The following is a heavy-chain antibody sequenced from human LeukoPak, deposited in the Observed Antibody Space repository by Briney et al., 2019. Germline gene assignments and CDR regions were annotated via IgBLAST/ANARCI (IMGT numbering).Heavy chain of an antibody. CDR1: GFTFDDYG. V-gene: IGHV3-20*04. D-gene: IGHD6-13*01. CDR3: ARERFSSSWSTPLYYFDY. CDR2: INWNGGST. J-gene: IGHJ4*02. Sequence: GGSLRLSCAAYGFTFDDYGMSWVRQAPGKGLEWVSGINWNGGSTGYADSVKGRFTISRDNAKNSLYLQMNSLRAEDTALYYCARERFSSSWSTPLYYFDYWGQGTLVTVSS.